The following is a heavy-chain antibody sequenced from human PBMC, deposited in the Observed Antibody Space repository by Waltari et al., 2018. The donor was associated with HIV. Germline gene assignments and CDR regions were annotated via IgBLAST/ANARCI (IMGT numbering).Heavy chain of an antibody. CDR3: AKIVVVAGTSADF. V-gene: IGHV3-7*03. J-gene: IGHJ4*02. CDR1: GFIFSNYW. D-gene: IGHD2-21*02. CDR2: MKQDGGEK. Sequence: MVESGGDLVQPGGSLRLSCAVSGFIFSNYWMSWVRQGQGKGPEWAAKMKQDGGEKYYVHSVRGRFTISRDNAKNSLYLQMNDLRAEDTALYYCAKIVVVAGTSADFWGQGVVVTVSS.